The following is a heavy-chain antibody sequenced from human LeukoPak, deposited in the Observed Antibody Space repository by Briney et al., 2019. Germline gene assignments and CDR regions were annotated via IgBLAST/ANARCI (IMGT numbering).Heavy chain of an antibody. J-gene: IGHJ4*02. CDR1: GGSISSGGYY. V-gene: IGHV4-31*03. CDR2: IYYSGST. D-gene: IGHD6-19*01. Sequence: SETLSLTCTVSGGSISSGGYYWSWIRQHPGKGLEWIRYIYYSGSTYYNPSLKSRVTISVDTSKNQFSLKLSSVTAADTAVYYCARGMRGIAVADWGQGTLVTVSS. CDR3: ARGMRGIAVAD.